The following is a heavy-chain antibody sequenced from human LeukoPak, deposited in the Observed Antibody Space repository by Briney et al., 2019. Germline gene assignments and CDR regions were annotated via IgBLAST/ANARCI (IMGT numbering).Heavy chain of an antibody. CDR1: GFTFNNYA. CDR3: AKLYCSGGSCYSAPDY. D-gene: IGHD2-15*01. J-gene: IGHJ4*02. CDR2: ISGSGGTT. V-gene: IGHV3-23*01. Sequence: PGGSLRLSCAASGFTFNNYAMNWVRQAPGKGLEWVSVISGSGGTTYYADSVKGRFTISRDNAKNTLYLQMNSLRAEDTAVYYCAKLYCSGGSCYSAPDYWGQGTLVTVSS.